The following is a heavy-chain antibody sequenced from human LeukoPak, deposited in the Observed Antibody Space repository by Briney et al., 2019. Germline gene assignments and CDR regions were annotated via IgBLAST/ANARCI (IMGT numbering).Heavy chain of an antibody. CDR2: IYYSGST. CDR1: GGSISTYY. D-gene: IGHD3-3*01. J-gene: IGHJ4*02. V-gene: IGHV4-59*01. CDR3: ARARGLEWYYFDY. Sequence: SETLSLTCSVSGGSISTYYWSWIRQPPGKGLEWIGYIYYSGSTNYNPSLKSRVTISVDTSKNQFSLKLSSVTAADTAVYYCARARGLEWYYFDYWGQGTLVTVSS.